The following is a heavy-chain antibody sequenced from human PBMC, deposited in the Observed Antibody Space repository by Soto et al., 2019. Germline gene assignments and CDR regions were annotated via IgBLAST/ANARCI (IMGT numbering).Heavy chain of an antibody. J-gene: IGHJ4*02. CDR1: GYSFTSYW. CDR2: IDPSDSYT. Sequence: GESRKISCKGSGYSFTSYWISWVRQMPGKGLEWMGRIDPSDSYTNYSPSFQGHVTISADKSISTAYLQWSSLKASDTAMYYCARHDGLGELWLKVDYSGQGTLVTVSS. D-gene: IGHD3-16*01. CDR3: ARHDGLGELWLKVDY. V-gene: IGHV5-10-1*01.